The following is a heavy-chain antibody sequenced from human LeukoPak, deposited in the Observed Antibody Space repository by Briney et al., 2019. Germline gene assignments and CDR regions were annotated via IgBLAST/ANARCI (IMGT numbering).Heavy chain of an antibody. D-gene: IGHD7-27*01. CDR2: IRYDESNK. Sequence: GGSLRLSCAASGFTFSSYGMHWVRQAPGKGLEWVAFIRYDESNKYYADSVKGRFTISRDNSKNTLYLQMNSLRADDTALYYCAKDPLGIGPAFDIWGQGTMVTVSS. J-gene: IGHJ3*02. CDR3: AKDPLGIGPAFDI. V-gene: IGHV3-30*02. CDR1: GFTFSSYG.